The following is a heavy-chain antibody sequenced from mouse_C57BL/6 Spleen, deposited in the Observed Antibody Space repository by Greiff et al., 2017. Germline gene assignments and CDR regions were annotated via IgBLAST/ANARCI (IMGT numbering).Heavy chain of an antibody. Sequence: VQLQQPGAELVKPGASVKLSCKASGYTFTSYWMQWVKQRPGQGLEWIGEIDPSDSYTNYNQKFKGKATLTVDTSSSTAYMQLSSLTSEDSAVYYCASSYAFAYWGQGTLVTVSA. CDR3: ASSYAFAY. CDR1: GYTFTSYW. CDR2: IDPSDSYT. V-gene: IGHV1-50*01. D-gene: IGHD1-1*01. J-gene: IGHJ3*01.